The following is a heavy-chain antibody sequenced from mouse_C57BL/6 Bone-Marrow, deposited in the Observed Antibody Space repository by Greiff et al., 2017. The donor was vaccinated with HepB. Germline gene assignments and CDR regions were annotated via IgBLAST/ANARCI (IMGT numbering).Heavy chain of an antibody. Sequence: QVQLKESGPCLVAPSQSLSITCTVSGFSLTSYGVDWVRQSPGKGLEWLGVIWGVGSTNYNSALKSRLSISKDNSKSQVFLKMNSLQADDTAIYYCAKNGYYGSSGAYWGQGTLVTVSA. CDR1: GFSLTSYG. V-gene: IGHV2-6*01. CDR3: AKNGYYGSSGAY. D-gene: IGHD1-1*01. J-gene: IGHJ3*01. CDR2: IWGVGST.